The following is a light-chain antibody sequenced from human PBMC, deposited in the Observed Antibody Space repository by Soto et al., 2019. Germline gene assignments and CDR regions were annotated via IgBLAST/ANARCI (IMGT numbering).Light chain of an antibody. CDR3: QQYGRTPLA. CDR1: QSVSRNY. CDR2: DAS. J-gene: IGKJ4*01. V-gene: IGKV3-20*01. Sequence: EIVLTQSPGTLSLSPGERASLSCRASQSVSRNYVAWYHYKPGQAPRLLIYDASTRATGIPDRFSSSGSGADFTLTISRLEPEDFAVYFCQQYGRTPLAFGGGSKVEIK.